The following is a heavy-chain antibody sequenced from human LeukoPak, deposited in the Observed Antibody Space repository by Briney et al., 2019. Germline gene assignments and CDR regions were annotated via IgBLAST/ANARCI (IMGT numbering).Heavy chain of an antibody. D-gene: IGHD1-26*01. CDR3: ARHTLVGARNAFDI. V-gene: IGHV4-59*08. CDR1: GGSISSYY. CDR2: MHYSGNT. J-gene: IGHJ3*02. Sequence: SETLSLTCNVSGGSISSYYWSWIRQPPGKGLEWIGYMHYSGNTNYNPSLKRRVTTSVDSSKNQFSLKLSSVTAADTAVYYCARHTLVGARNAFDIWGQGTMVTVSS.